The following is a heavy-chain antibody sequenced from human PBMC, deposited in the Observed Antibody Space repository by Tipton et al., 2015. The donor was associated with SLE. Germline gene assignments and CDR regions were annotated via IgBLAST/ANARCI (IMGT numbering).Heavy chain of an antibody. CDR3: ARDAFWSGYYYYYYYMDV. Sequence: SLRLSCAASGFTFSSYAMSWVRQAPGKGLEWVSVIYSGGSSTYYADSVKGRFTISRDNSKNTLYLQMNSLRAEDTAVYYCARDAFWSGYYYYYYYMDVWGKGTTVTVSS. CDR1: GFTFSSYA. D-gene: IGHD3-3*01. CDR2: IYSGGSST. V-gene: IGHV3-23*03. J-gene: IGHJ6*03.